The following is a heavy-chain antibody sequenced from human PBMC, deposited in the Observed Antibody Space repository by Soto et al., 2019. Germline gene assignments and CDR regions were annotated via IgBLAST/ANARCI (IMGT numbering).Heavy chain of an antibody. J-gene: IGHJ4*02. CDR3: ARINGGSPDF. CDR2: IYYSGST. CDR1: GGSISSYY. Sequence: ASETLSLTCTVSGGSISSYYWSWIRQPPGKGLEWIGYIYYSGSTTYNPSLKSRVTISVDTSKNQFSLKLSSVTAADMAVYYCARINGGSPDFWGQGTLVTVPQ. V-gene: IGHV4-59*01. D-gene: IGHD2-15*01.